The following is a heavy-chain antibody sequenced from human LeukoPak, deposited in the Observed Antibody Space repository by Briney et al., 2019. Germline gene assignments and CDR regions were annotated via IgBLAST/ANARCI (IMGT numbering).Heavy chain of an antibody. J-gene: IGHJ4*02. CDR1: GFTFSSYA. CDR2: IPYDGSNK. V-gene: IGHV3-30*04. Sequence: GGSLRLSCAASGFTFSSYAMHWVRQAPGKGLEWVAVIPYDGSNKYYADSVKGRFTISRDNSKNTLYLQMNSLRAEDTAVYYCARDLDGDYPIYWGQGTLVTVSS. D-gene: IGHD4-17*01. CDR3: ARDLDGDYPIY.